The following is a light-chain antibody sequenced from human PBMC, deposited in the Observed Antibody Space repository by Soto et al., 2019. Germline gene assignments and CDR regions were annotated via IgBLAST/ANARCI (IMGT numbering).Light chain of an antibody. J-gene: IGKJ4*01. Sequence: DIQMTQSPSSLSASVGDRVTITCRASQSISHYLAWYQQKPGKVPKVLIYAASTLQSGVPSRFSGSGSGSGTDFTLTISSLQPDDVATYYCRKYDSAPQTFGGGTKVEIK. CDR1: QSISHY. CDR2: AAS. V-gene: IGKV1-27*01. CDR3: RKYDSAPQT.